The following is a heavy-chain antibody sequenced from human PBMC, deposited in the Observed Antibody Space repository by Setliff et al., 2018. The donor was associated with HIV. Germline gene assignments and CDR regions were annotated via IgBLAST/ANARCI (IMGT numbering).Heavy chain of an antibody. CDR2: IYTSGSN. V-gene: IGHV4-59*08. Sequence: SETLSLTCTVSGVSGGDINNYQWSWIRQPPGKGLEWIGYIYTSGSNKYNPSLKSRVTISVDTSKNQFSLKLSSVTAADTAVYYGARHRPWEVDVFDIWGQGT. D-gene: IGHD1-26*01. CDR3: ARHRPWEVDVFDI. CDR1: GGDINNYQ. J-gene: IGHJ3*02.